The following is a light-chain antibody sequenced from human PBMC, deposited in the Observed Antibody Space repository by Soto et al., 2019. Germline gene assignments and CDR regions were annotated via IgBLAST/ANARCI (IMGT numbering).Light chain of an antibody. Sequence: QPVLTQPPSASGTPGQTVTISCSGSSSKIGSNYVYWYQQLPGTAPKLLIYRNNQRPSGVPDRFSGSKSGTSASLAISGLRSEDEADYYCAAWDDSLEVVFGGGTKVTVL. V-gene: IGLV1-47*01. CDR2: RNN. CDR3: AAWDDSLEVV. CDR1: SSKIGSNY. J-gene: IGLJ2*01.